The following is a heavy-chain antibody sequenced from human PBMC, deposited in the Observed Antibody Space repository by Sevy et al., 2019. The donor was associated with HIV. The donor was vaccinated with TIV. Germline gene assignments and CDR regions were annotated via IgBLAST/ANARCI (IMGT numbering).Heavy chain of an antibody. Sequence: SETPSLTCTVSGASISSYYWSWIRQPAGKGLEWIGRIYTSGSTNYNPSLKSRVTMSVDTSKNQFSLKLSSVTAADTAVYYCARVEVARPWYWFDPWGQGTLVTVSS. CDR3: ARVEVARPWYWFDP. CDR2: IYTSGST. CDR1: GASISSYY. J-gene: IGHJ5*02. V-gene: IGHV4-4*07. D-gene: IGHD6-6*01.